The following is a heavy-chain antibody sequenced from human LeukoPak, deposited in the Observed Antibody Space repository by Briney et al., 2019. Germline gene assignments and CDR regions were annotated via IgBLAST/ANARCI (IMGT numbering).Heavy chain of an antibody. CDR2: ISGSGGST. D-gene: IGHD3-22*01. Sequence: GGSLRLSCAASGFTFSSYGMSWVRQAPGKGLEWVSAISGSGGSTYYADSVKGRFTISRDNSKNTLYLQMNSLRAEDTAVYYCAKSSSGYYKPDYWGQGTLVTVSS. CDR3: AKSSSGYYKPDY. CDR1: GFTFSSYG. J-gene: IGHJ4*02. V-gene: IGHV3-23*01.